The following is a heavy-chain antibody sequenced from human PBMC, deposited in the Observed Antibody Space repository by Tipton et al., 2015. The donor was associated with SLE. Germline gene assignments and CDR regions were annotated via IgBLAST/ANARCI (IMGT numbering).Heavy chain of an antibody. CDR1: GGPLRSFY. CDR2: IHTSGST. CDR3: AREWGWQLYNTFDM. V-gene: IGHV4-4*07. Sequence: TLSLTCTVSGGPLRSFYWSWIRHSAGKGLECIGRIHTSGSTNYNPTLKSRVTMSVDTSKNQVSLKLSSVTAADTALYYCAREWGWQLYNTFDMWGQGTMVTVSS. D-gene: IGHD6-13*01. J-gene: IGHJ3*02.